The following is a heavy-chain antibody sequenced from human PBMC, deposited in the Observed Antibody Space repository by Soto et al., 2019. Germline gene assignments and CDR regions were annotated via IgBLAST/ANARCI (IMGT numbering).Heavy chain of an antibody. D-gene: IGHD3-22*01. CDR1: GGSISSYY. CDR2: IYYSGST. J-gene: IGHJ3*02. Sequence: SSETLSLTCTVSGGSISSYYWSWIRQPPGKGLEWIGYIYYSGSTNYNPSLKSRVTISVDTSKNQFSLKLSSVTAADTAVYYCARARGDYYDSSGYYYFSSLAFDIWGQGTMVTVSS. V-gene: IGHV4-59*01. CDR3: ARARGDYYDSSGYYYFSSLAFDI.